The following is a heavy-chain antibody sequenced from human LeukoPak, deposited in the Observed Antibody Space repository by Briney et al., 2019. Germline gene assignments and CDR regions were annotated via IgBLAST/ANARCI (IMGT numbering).Heavy chain of an antibody. J-gene: IGHJ6*02. CDR2: INQDGNGK. Sequence: PGGSLRLSCVVSGFTFNNYWMSWVRQAPGKGLEWVANINQDGNGKNYLDSVKGRFSISRDNAKNSVYLQMNSLRVEDTALYYCVRGPGFLMDVWGQGTTVTVSS. CDR1: GFTFNNYW. D-gene: IGHD2-21*01. CDR3: VRGPGFLMDV. V-gene: IGHV3-7*01.